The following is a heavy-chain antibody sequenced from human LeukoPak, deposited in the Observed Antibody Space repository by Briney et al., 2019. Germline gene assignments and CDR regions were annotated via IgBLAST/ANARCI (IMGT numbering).Heavy chain of an antibody. CDR3: ATRALEWLLYRAYYMDV. CDR2: ISGSGGST. Sequence: PGGSLRLSCAASGFTFSSYAMSWVRQAPGKGLEWVSAISGSGGSTYYADSVKGRFTISRDNSKNTLYLQMNSLRAEDTAVYYCATRALEWLLYRAYYMDVWGKGTTVTVSS. J-gene: IGHJ6*03. D-gene: IGHD3-3*01. V-gene: IGHV3-23*01. CDR1: GFTFSSYA.